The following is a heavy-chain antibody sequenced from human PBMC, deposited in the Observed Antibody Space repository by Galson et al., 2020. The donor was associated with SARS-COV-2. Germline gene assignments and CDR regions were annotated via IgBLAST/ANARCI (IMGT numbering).Heavy chain of an antibody. CDR2: FDPEDGET. CDR3: ATGPPITGTTGYWFDP. V-gene: IGHV1-24*01. J-gene: IGHJ5*02. Sequence: ASVKVSCKVSGYPLTELSMHWVRQAPGKGLEWMGGFDPEDGETIYAQKFQGRVTMTEDTSTDTAYMELSSLRSEDTAVYYCATGPPITGTTGYWFDPWGQGTLVTVSS. CDR1: GYPLTELS. D-gene: IGHD1-20*01.